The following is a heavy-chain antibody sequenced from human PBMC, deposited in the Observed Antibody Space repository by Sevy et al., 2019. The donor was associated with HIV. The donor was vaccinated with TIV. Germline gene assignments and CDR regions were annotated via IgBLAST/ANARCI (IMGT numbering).Heavy chain of an antibody. CDR2: ISYDGSNK. D-gene: IGHD6-6*01. Sequence: GGSLRLSCAASGFTFSSYAMHWVRQAPGKGLEWVAVISYDGSNKYYADSVKGRFTISRDNSKNTLYLQMNSLRAEDTAVYYCARIPSIAARPTKINYGMDVWGQGTTVTVSS. V-gene: IGHV3-30*04. CDR3: ARIPSIAARPTKINYGMDV. CDR1: GFTFSSYA. J-gene: IGHJ6*02.